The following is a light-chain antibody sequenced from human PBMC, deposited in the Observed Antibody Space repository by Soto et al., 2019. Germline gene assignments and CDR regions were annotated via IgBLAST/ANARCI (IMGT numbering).Light chain of an antibody. J-gene: IGKJ4*01. CDR3: QQLNSYPFLT. CDR1: QRISSY. V-gene: IGKV1-9*01. Sequence: DIQLTQSPSFLSASVGDRVTITCRASQRISSYLAWYQQKPGKAPKLLIYAASTLQSGVPSRFRGSGSGTEFTLTISSLQPEDFATYYCQQLNSYPFLTFGGGTKVEIK. CDR2: AAS.